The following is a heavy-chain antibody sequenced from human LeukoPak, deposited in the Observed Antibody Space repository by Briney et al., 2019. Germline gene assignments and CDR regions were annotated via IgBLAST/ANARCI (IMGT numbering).Heavy chain of an antibody. V-gene: IGHV3-30*03. CDR3: ASGGRDMMTFGGATFDN. CDR1: GFTFSSYG. J-gene: IGHJ4*02. Sequence: PGRSLRLSCAASGFTFSSYGMHWVRQAPGKGLEWVAVISYDGSNKYYADSVKGRFTISRDHSKNTLYLQMNSLRAEDTGVYYCASGGRDMMTFGGATFDNWGQGTLVTVSS. D-gene: IGHD3-16*01. CDR2: ISYDGSNK.